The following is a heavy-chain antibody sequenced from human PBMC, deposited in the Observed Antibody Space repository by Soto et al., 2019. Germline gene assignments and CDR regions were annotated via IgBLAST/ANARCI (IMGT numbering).Heavy chain of an antibody. J-gene: IGHJ4*02. CDR1: GFTFRSFG. D-gene: IGHD6-19*01. V-gene: IGHV3-30*18. CDR2: ISYDGSNQ. CDR3: AKQGNSGWYFDY. Sequence: PGGSLRLSCEASGFTFRSFGMYWVRQAPGKGLEWVAVISYDGSNQYYADPVKGRFTISRDNFKNTLYLQMNSLRAEDTAVYYCAKQGNSGWYFDYWGLGTLVTVSS.